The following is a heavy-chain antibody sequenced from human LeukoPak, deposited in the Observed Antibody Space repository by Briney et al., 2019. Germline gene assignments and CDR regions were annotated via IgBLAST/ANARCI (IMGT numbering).Heavy chain of an antibody. Sequence: SETLSLTCSVSADSITMYYWTWIRQPPGKGLEWIGYIYYSGSTNYNPSLKSRVTISVDTSKNQFSLKLSSVTAADTAVYYCARGYSSSWYFSGWFDPWGQGTLVTVSS. D-gene: IGHD6-13*01. CDR3: ARGYSSSWYFSGWFDP. J-gene: IGHJ5*02. V-gene: IGHV4-59*01. CDR1: ADSITMYY. CDR2: IYYSGST.